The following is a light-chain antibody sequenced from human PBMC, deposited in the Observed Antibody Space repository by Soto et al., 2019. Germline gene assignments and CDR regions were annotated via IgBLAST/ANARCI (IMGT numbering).Light chain of an antibody. CDR1: SGDVGGYKY. V-gene: IGLV2-14*01. CDR3: SSYTISGSLV. J-gene: IGLJ1*01. Sequence: QSALTQPASVSGSPGQSITISCTGTSGDVGGYKYVSWYQQYPGKAPKLMIYDVNTRPSGVSNRFSGSKSGNTASLTISELQAEDEADYYCSSYTISGSLVFGSGTKLTVL. CDR2: DVN.